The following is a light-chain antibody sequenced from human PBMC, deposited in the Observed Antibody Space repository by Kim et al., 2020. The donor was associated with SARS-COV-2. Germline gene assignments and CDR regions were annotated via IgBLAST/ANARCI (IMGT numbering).Light chain of an antibody. CDR2: GVT. CDR3: YSYAGSFILV. V-gene: IGLV2-11*01. J-gene: IGLJ3*02. CDR1: SSDIGGYDY. Sequence: GPAVTISCNGTSSDIGGYDYVSWYQQHPGKAPKLMIYGVTKRPSGVPDRFSASKSGNTASLTISGVQAEDEADYYCYSYAGSFILVFGGGTKVTVL.